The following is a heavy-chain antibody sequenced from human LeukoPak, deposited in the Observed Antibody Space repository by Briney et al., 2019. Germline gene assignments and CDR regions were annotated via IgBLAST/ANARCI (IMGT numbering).Heavy chain of an antibody. CDR2: ISGSGGGT. V-gene: IGHV3-23*01. J-gene: IGHJ4*02. CDR1: GFTFSSYA. D-gene: IGHD1-7*01. CDR3: AKVHNWNYRAHDY. Sequence: PGGSLRLSCAASGFTFSSYAMSWVRQAPGKGLEWVSAISGSGGGTYYADSVKGRFTISRDNSKNTLYLQMNSLRAEDTAVYYCAKVHNWNYRAHDYWGQGTLVTVSS.